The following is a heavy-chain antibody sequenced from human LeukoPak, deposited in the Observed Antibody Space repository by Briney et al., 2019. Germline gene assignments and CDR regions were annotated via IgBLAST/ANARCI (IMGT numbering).Heavy chain of an antibody. Sequence: ETLSLTCTVSGGSISSSSYYWGWIRQPPGKGLEWVSAISGSGGSTYYADSVKGRFTISRDNSKNTLYLQMNSLRAEDTAVYYCAKGPASYPDAFDIWGQGTMVTVSS. CDR2: ISGSGGST. J-gene: IGHJ3*02. CDR1: GGSISSSSYY. D-gene: IGHD1-26*01. CDR3: AKGPASYPDAFDI. V-gene: IGHV3-23*01.